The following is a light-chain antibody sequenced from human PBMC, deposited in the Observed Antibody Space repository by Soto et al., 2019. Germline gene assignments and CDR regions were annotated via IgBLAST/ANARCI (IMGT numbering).Light chain of an antibody. CDR2: DVT. V-gene: IGLV2-8*01. Sequence: QSVLTQPPSASGSPGQSVTISCTGASSDVGGYNFVSWYQQHPGKAPKLMIYDVTKRPSGVPDRFSGSKSGNTASLTVSGLQVDDEADYYCYSYAGSSFPVAFGGGTKLTVL. CDR3: YSYAGSSFPVA. CDR1: SSDVGGYNF. J-gene: IGLJ2*01.